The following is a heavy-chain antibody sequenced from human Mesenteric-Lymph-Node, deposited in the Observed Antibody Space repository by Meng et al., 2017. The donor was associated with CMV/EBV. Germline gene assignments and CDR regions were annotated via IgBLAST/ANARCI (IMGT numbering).Heavy chain of an antibody. CDR2: INHSGVP. Sequence: QLQLQQWGAGLLKPSETLSLTCAAYGGSFSGYYWSWIRQPPGKGLEWIGEINHSGVPNYNPSLKSRVTISLDRSKNQFSLKLSSVTAEDTAVYYCARGSDIPVNNYWGQGTLVTVSS. V-gene: IGHV4-34*01. J-gene: IGHJ4*02. CDR3: ARGSDIPVNNY. D-gene: IGHD2-15*01. CDR1: GGSFSGYY.